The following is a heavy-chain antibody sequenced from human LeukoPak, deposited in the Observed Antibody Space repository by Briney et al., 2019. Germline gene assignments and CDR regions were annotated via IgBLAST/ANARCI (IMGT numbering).Heavy chain of an antibody. J-gene: IGHJ6*02. D-gene: IGHD3-10*01. V-gene: IGHV3-48*03. CDR3: ASGITMVRGGNYYYYGMDV. CDR1: GFSFSSYE. CDR2: ISSSGSII. Sequence: GGSLRLSCAASGFSFSSYEMNWVRQAPGEGLEWVSYISSSGSIIYYADSVKGRFTISSDNAKNLLYLQMNSLRAEDTAVYYCASGITMVRGGNYYYYGMDVWGQGTTVTVSS.